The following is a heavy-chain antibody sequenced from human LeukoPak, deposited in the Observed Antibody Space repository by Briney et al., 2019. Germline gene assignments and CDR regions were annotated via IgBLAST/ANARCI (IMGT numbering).Heavy chain of an antibody. CDR3: ANLLFFELVVPPDAFDI. CDR2: IRYDGSNE. J-gene: IGHJ3*02. V-gene: IGHV3-30*02. Sequence: GGSLRLSCAASGFTFSSYGMHWVRQAPGKGLEWVAFIRYDGSNEYYADSVKGRFTISRDNSKNTLYLQMNSLRAEDTAVYYCANLLFFELVVPPDAFDIWGQGTMVTVSS. D-gene: IGHD2-2*01. CDR1: GFTFSSYG.